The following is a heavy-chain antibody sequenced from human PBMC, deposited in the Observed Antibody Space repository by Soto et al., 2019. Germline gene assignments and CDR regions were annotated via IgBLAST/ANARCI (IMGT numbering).Heavy chain of an antibody. Sequence: QVQLVESGGGVVQPGRSLRLSCAASGFTFSSYAMHWVRQAPGKGLEWVAVISYDGSNKYYAESVKGRFTISRDNSKNTLYLQMNSLRAEDTAVYYCARDWGWGNSGSYGNYWGQGTLVTVSS. J-gene: IGHJ4*02. CDR1: GFTFSSYA. CDR3: ARDWGWGNSGSYGNY. V-gene: IGHV3-30-3*01. CDR2: ISYDGSNK. D-gene: IGHD1-26*01.